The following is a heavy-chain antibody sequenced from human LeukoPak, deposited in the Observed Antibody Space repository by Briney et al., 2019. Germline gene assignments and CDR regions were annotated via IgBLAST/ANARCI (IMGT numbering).Heavy chain of an antibody. CDR1: GFTFSSYS. Sequence: GGSLRLSCAASGFTFSSYSMNWVRRAPGKGLEWVSSISSSSSYIYYADSVKGRFTISRDNAKNSLYLQMNSLRAEDTAVYYCARGVLDYYDSSGYYLFDYWGQGTLVTVSS. J-gene: IGHJ4*02. V-gene: IGHV3-21*01. D-gene: IGHD3-22*01. CDR3: ARGVLDYYDSSGYYLFDY. CDR2: ISSSSSYI.